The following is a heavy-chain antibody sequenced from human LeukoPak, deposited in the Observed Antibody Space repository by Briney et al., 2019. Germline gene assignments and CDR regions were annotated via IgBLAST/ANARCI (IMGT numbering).Heavy chain of an antibody. D-gene: IGHD6-13*01. CDR3: ARGVYIAAAQYAY. CDR2: NYSGTT. J-gene: IGHJ4*02. V-gene: IGHV4-59*01. CDR1: GGSISSYY. Sequence: SETLSLTCTVPGGSISSYYWSWIRQPPGKGLEWIGYNYSGTTNYNPSLKSRVTISVDTSKNQFSLKLSSVTAADTAVYYCARGVYIAAAQYAYWGQGTLVTVSS.